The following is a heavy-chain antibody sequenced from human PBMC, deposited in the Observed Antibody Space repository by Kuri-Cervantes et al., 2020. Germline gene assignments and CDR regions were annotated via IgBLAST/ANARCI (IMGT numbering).Heavy chain of an antibody. V-gene: IGHV3-21*01. CDR3: AREFPGTAVAGTEGALDI. J-gene: IGHJ3*02. Sequence: GESLKISCTASAFAFDAFTMNWVRQAPGKGLEWVSSISEGGSHIYYADSVKGRFTISRDNAKNSLYLQMNSLRAEDTAVYYCAREFPGTAVAGTEGALDIWGQGTKVTVSS. CDR1: AFAFDAFT. CDR2: ISEGGSHI. D-gene: IGHD6-19*01.